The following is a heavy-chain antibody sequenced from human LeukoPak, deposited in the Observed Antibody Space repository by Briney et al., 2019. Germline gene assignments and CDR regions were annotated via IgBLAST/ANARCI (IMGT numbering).Heavy chain of an antibody. CDR3: ARVPYYYDSSGYYY. D-gene: IGHD3-22*01. V-gene: IGHV1-2*02. Sequence: GASVKVSCKASGYTLTGYYMHWVRQAPGQGLEWMGWINPNSGGTNYAQKFQGRVTMTRDTSISTAYMELSRLRSDDTAVYYCARVPYYYDSSGYYYWGQGTLVTVSS. J-gene: IGHJ4*02. CDR2: INPNSGGT. CDR1: GYTLTGYY.